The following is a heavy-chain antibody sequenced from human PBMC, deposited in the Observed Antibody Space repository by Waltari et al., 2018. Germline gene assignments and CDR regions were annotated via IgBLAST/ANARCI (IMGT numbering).Heavy chain of an antibody. Sequence: QVQLQESGPGLVKPSETLSLTCTVSGGSISSYYWSWIRQPAGKGLEWIGRIYTSGSTNYNPSLKSRVTMSVDTSKNQFSLKLSSVTAEDTAVYYCAKDQKPSTVTLAFDIWGQGTMVTVSS. CDR2: IYTSGST. D-gene: IGHD4-17*01. J-gene: IGHJ3*02. V-gene: IGHV4-4*07. CDR3: AKDQKPSTVTLAFDI. CDR1: GGSISSYY.